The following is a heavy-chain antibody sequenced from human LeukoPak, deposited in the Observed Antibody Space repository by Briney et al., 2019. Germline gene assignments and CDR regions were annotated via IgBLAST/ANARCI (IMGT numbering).Heavy chain of an antibody. CDR3: ASHYNSGWYWTIDY. D-gene: IGHD6-19*01. CDR2: IYYSGST. CDR1: GGSISSSSYY. J-gene: IGHJ4*02. V-gene: IGHV4-39*01. Sequence: SETLSLTCTVSGGSISSSSYYWGWIRQPPGKALEWIGSIYYSGSTFYNPSLRSRVTISVDTSKNQFSLKLSSVTAADTAMYYCASHYNSGWYWTIDYWGKGTLVTVSS.